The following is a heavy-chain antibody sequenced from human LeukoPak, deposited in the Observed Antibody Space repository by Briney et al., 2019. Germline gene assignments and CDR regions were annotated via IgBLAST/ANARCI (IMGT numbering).Heavy chain of an antibody. CDR3: AKDFLPKWELLGYFDY. CDR2: ISGSGGST. J-gene: IGHJ4*02. Sequence: GGSLRLSCAASGFTFSSYWMSWVRQAPGKGLEWVSAISGSGGSTYYADSVKGRFTISRDNSKNTLYLQMNSLRAEDTAVYYCAKDFLPKWELLGYFDYWGQGTLVTVSS. CDR1: GFTFSSYW. V-gene: IGHV3-23*01. D-gene: IGHD1-26*01.